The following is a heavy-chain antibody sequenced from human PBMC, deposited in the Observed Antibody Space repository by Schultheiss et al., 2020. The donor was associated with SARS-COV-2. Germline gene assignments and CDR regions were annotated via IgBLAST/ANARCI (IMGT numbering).Heavy chain of an antibody. D-gene: IGHD2-15*01. Sequence: SQTLSLTCAVYGGSFSAYYWSWIRQHPGKGLEWIGEINHSGSTNYNPSLKSRVTISVDTSKNQFSLKLSSVTAADTAVYYCARTGYCSGGSCYSGVVYWGQGTLVTVSS. CDR1: GGSFSAYY. CDR3: ARTGYCSGGSCYSGVVY. V-gene: IGHV4-34*01. CDR2: INHSGST. J-gene: IGHJ4*02.